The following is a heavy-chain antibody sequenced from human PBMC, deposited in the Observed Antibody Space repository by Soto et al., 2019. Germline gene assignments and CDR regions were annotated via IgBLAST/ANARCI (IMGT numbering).Heavy chain of an antibody. CDR2: MNPNSGNT. J-gene: IGHJ6*03. D-gene: IGHD2-2*02. CDR3: ARGLGYCSSTSCYIRFYYMDV. V-gene: IGHV1-8*01. CDR1: GYTFTSYD. Sequence: GASVKVSCKASGYTFTSYDINWVRQATGQGLEWMGWMNPNSGNTGYPQKFQGRVTMTRNTSISTAYMELSSLRSEDTAVYYCARGLGYCSSTSCYIRFYYMDVWGKGTTVTVSS.